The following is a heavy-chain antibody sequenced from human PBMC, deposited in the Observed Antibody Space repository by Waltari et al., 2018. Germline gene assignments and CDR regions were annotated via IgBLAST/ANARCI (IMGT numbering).Heavy chain of an antibody. CDR1: GGSISTHF. V-gene: IGHV4-59*11. D-gene: IGHD3-10*01. J-gene: IGHJ5*02. CDR3: ARASYGSGSSWFDP. CDR2: IYSSGST. Sequence: QVQLQESGPGLVKPSETLSLICSVSGGSISTHFWGWIRQPPGKTLEWIGTIYSSGSTNYNPSLTSRVTISLDMSKNQFSLKLRSVSAADTAVYYCARASYGSGSSWFDPWGQGNLVTVSS.